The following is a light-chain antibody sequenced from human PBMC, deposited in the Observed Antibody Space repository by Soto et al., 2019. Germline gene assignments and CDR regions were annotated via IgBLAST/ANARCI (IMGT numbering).Light chain of an antibody. V-gene: IGKV3-20*01. CDR3: QQYGSSHQT. CDR1: QSVTGRY. Sequence: EIVLPQAPGTLSFWPLERATLSCRASQSVTGRYLAWYQQRPGQAPSLLMHGASSRTTGITERFSGSGSGTDFTLTIRRLEPEDFAVYYCQQYGSSHQTVGQGTRLDIK. CDR2: GAS. J-gene: IGKJ1*01.